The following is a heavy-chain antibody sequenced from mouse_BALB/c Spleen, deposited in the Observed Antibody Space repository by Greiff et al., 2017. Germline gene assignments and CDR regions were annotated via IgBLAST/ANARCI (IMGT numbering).Heavy chain of an antibody. J-gene: IGHJ3*01. CDR3: ARGVYDGYYWFAY. V-gene: IGHV3-2*02. CDR2: ISYSGST. CDR1: GYSITSDYA. D-gene: IGHD2-3*01. Sequence: EVKLVESGPGLVKPSQSLSLTCTVTGYSITSDYAWNWIRQFPGNKLEWMGYISYSGSTSYNPSLKSRISITRDTSKNQFFLQLNSVTTEDTATYYCARGVYDGYYWFAYWGQGTLVTVSA.